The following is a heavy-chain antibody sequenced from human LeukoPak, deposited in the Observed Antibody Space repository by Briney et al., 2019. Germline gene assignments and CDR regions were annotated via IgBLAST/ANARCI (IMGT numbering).Heavy chain of an antibody. J-gene: IGHJ4*02. D-gene: IGHD2-15*01. V-gene: IGHV3-21*01. CDR1: GFTFSIYA. CDR2: ITSRGEST. CDR3: ARGRYCSGGGCHYFDY. Sequence: PGGSLRLSCAASGFTFSIYAMSWVRQAPGKGLQWVSSITSRGESTWYVDSVKGRFTISRDNAKNSLYLQMNSLRAEDTAVFYCARGRYCSGGGCHYFDYWGQGTLVTVSS.